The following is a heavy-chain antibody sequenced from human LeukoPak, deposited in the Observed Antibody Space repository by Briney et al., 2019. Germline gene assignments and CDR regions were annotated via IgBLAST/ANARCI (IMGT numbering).Heavy chain of an antibody. D-gene: IGHD3-3*01. J-gene: IGHJ4*02. CDR3: ARPNYDFWSGYYIDY. CDR1: GYTFTSYG. V-gene: IGHV1-18*01. CDR2: ISAYNGNT. Sequence: EASVKVSCTASGYTFTSYGISWVRQAPGQGLEWMGWISAYNGNTNYAQKLQGRVTMTTDTSTSTAYMELRSLRSDDTAVYYCARPNYDFWSGYYIDYWGQGTLVTVSS.